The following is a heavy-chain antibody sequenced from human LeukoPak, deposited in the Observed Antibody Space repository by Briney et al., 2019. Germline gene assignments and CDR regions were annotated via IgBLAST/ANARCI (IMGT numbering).Heavy chain of an antibody. CDR3: ARAKVLRYFDWLLTLHYYYYYMDV. Sequence: GGSLRLSCAASGFTFTTYWMGWVRQAPGKGLEWVANIKQDGSEQYYVDSVKGRFTISRDNAKNTLYLQMNSLRAEDTAVYYCARAKVLRYFDWLLTLHYYYYYMDVWGKGTTVTVSS. V-gene: IGHV3-7*01. J-gene: IGHJ6*03. D-gene: IGHD3-9*01. CDR2: IKQDGSEQ. CDR1: GFTFTTYW.